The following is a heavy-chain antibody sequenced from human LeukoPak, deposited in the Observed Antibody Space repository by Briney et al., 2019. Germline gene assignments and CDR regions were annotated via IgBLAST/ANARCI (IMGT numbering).Heavy chain of an antibody. D-gene: IGHD3-16*02. Sequence: ASVEVSCKASGYTFTSYDINWVRQATGQGLEWMGWMNPNSGNTGYAQKFQGRVTMTRNTSISTAYMELGSLRSEDTAVYYCARGPHYDYVWGSYRPPDAFDIWGQGTMVTVSS. J-gene: IGHJ3*02. CDR1: GYTFTSYD. CDR3: ARGPHYDYVWGSYRPPDAFDI. CDR2: MNPNSGNT. V-gene: IGHV1-8*01.